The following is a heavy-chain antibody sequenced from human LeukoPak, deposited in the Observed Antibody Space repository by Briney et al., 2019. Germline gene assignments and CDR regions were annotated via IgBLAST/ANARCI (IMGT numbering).Heavy chain of an antibody. CDR3: ARGLHYYDSSGYRNWFDP. V-gene: IGHV3-48*04. CDR2: ISSSSSTI. Sequence: GGSLRLSCAASGFTFSSYSMNWVRQAPGKGLEWVSYISSSSSTIYYADSVKGRFTISRDNAKNSLYLQMNSLRAEDTAVYYCARGLHYYDSSGYRNWFDPWGQGTLVTVSS. CDR1: GFTFSSYS. J-gene: IGHJ5*02. D-gene: IGHD3-22*01.